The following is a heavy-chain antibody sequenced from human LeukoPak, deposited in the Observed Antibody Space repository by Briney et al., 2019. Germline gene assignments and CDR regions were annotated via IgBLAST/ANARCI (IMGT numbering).Heavy chain of an antibody. CDR1: RYIFTAYH. CDR2: IDPKSGAP. D-gene: IGHD6-19*01. CDR3: TRDPDNTGWYVSFDS. Sequence: ASVKVSCKASRYIFTAYHIHWVRQAPGQGLEWMGRIDPKSGAPEYAQKFQGRIMMSRDTSLSTVYMDLNTLTSDDTAVYYCTRDPDNTGWYVSFDSWGQGTLVTVSS. V-gene: IGHV1-2*06. J-gene: IGHJ4*02.